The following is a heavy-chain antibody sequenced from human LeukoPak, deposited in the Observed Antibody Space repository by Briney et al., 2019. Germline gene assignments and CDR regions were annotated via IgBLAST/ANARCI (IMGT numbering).Heavy chain of an antibody. J-gene: IGHJ4*02. Sequence: PSETLSLTCTVSGGSISSYYWSWIRQPAGKGLEWVGRIYTTGSTNYNPSLKSRVTMSVDTSTNQFSLKVTAVTAADTAVYYCATRGDYDLDYWGQGTLVTVSS. CDR3: ATRGDYDLDY. CDR1: GGSISSYY. V-gene: IGHV4-4*07. CDR2: IYTTGST. D-gene: IGHD3-22*01.